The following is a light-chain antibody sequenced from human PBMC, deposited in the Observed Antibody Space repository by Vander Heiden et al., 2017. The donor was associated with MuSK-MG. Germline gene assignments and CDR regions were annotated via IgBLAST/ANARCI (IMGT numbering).Light chain of an antibody. Sequence: DIVMTQSPDSLAVSLGERAPTNCKSSQSVLYSSNNKNYLAWYQQKPGQPPKLLIYWASTRESGVPDRFSGSGSGTDFTLTISSLQAEDVAVYYCQQEDSTPYTFGQGTKLEIK. V-gene: IGKV4-1*01. CDR2: WAS. CDR3: QQEDSTPYT. CDR1: QSVLYSSNNKNY. J-gene: IGKJ2*01.